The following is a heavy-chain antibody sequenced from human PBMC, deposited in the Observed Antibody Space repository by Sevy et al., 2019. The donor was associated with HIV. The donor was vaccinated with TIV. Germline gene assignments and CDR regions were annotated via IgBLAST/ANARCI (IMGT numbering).Heavy chain of an antibody. CDR1: GFGLSSYW. J-gene: IGHJ4*02. D-gene: IGHD3-10*01. CDR2: MTEDGSGK. Sequence: GGSLRLSCAASGFGLSSYWMGWVRQAPGKGLEWVANMTEDGSGKFHVDSVKGRFTISRDNAKNSLYLQMNSLRAEDTAKYYCVRLEGGVISYGYWGQGTLVTVSS. V-gene: IGHV3-7*01. CDR3: VRLEGGVISYGY.